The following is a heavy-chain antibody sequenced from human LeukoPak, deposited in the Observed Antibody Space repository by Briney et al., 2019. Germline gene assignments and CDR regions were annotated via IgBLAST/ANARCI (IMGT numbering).Heavy chain of an antibody. J-gene: IGHJ6*03. CDR3: ARDLRSRFSENFYYYMDV. D-gene: IGHD3-3*01. CDR2: ISWNGGST. CDR1: GFTFDDFG. Sequence: PGGSLRLSCAASGFTFDDFGMSWVRQIPGKGLEWVSGISWNGGSTGYADSAKGRFTISRDNGKNSLYLQMNSLRAEDTALYYCARDLRSRFSENFYYYMDVWGKGTTVTVSS. V-gene: IGHV3-20*04.